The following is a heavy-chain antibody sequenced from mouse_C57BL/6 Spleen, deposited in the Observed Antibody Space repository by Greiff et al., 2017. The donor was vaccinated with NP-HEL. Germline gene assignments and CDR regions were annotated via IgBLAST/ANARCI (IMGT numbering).Heavy chain of an antibody. V-gene: IGHV1-76*01. CDR3: ALYDYDVGWFAY. D-gene: IGHD2-4*01. CDR1: GYTFTDYY. J-gene: IGHJ3*01. Sequence: QVHVKQSGAELVRPGASVKLSCKASGYTFTDYYINWVKQRPGQGLEWIARIYPGSGNTYYNEKFKGKATLTAEKSSSTAYMQLSSLKSEDSAVYFCALYDYDVGWFAYWGQGTLVTVSA. CDR2: IYPGSGNT.